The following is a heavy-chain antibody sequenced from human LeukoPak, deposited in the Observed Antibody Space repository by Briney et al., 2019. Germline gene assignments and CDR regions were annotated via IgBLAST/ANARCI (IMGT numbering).Heavy chain of an antibody. J-gene: IGHJ5*02. Sequence: ASVKVSCKASGYTFTSYYMHWVRQAPGQGLEWMGWINPNSGGTNYAQKFQGRVTMTRDTSISTAYMELSRLRSDDTAVYYCARESYSSSSNWFDPWGQGTLVTVSS. CDR2: INPNSGGT. CDR1: GYTFTSYY. CDR3: ARESYSSSSNWFDP. V-gene: IGHV1-2*02. D-gene: IGHD6-13*01.